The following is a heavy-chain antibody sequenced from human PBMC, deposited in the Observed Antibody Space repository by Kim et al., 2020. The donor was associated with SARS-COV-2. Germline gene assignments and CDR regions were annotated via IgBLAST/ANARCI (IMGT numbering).Heavy chain of an antibody. CDR2: IIPILGIA. D-gene: IGHD1-26*01. V-gene: IGHV1-69*02. CDR3: ARSGEELGEGYYYGMDV. CDR1: GGTFSSYN. J-gene: IGHJ6*02. Sequence: SVKVSCKASGGTFSSYNISWVRQAPGQGLEWMGRIIPILGIANYAQKFQGRVTITADKSTSTAYMELSSLRSEDTAVYYCARSGEELGEGYYYGMDVWGQGTTVTVSS.